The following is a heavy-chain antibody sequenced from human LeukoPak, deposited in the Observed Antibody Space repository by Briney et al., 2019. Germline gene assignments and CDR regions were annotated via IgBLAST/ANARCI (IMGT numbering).Heavy chain of an antibody. D-gene: IGHD3-10*02. V-gene: IGHV3-15*01. CDR2: SKSKTDGGTT. Sequence: GGSLRLSCAASGFTFSHAWMSWVRQAPGGGLEWVGRSKSKTDGGTTDYAAPVKGRFTISRDESKNMLYLQMNSLKIEDTAVYYCTTVSYVGGYWGQGTLVTVSS. CDR1: GFTFSHAW. J-gene: IGHJ4*02. CDR3: TTVSYVGGY.